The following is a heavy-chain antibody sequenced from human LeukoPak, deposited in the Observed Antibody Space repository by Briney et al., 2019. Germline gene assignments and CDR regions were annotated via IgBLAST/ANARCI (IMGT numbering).Heavy chain of an antibody. V-gene: IGHV4-4*07. Sequence: SETLSLTCTVFGGSLRSYYWSWIRQPAGKGLEWIGRIYSSGSTNYNPSLKSRVTMSVDTSENQLSLKLSSVTAADTAVYYCARESAYAVPDYWGQGSLVTVSS. D-gene: IGHD6-19*01. CDR3: ARESAYAVPDY. CDR2: IYSSGST. J-gene: IGHJ4*02. CDR1: GGSLRSYY.